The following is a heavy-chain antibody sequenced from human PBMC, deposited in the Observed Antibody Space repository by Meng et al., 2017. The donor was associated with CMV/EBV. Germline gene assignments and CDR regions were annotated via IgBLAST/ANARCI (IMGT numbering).Heavy chain of an antibody. D-gene: IGHD1-14*01. CDR3: ARVTSRVAGAFDY. CDR2: IYYSGST. CDR1: AGSISSGDYY. Sequence: QVQPQQAGPGLVKPPQTLPLPCTVSAGSISSGDYYWSWIRQPPGKGLEWIGYIYYSGSTYYNPSLKSRVTISVDTSKNQFSLKLSSVTAADTAVYYCARVTSRVAGAFDYWGQGTLVTVSS. V-gene: IGHV4-30-4*08. J-gene: IGHJ4*02.